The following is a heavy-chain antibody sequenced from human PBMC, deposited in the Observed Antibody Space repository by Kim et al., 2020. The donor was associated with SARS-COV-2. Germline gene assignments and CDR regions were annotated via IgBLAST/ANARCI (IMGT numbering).Heavy chain of an antibody. CDR3: ARGPGYCSGGSCYWNWFDP. V-gene: IGHV4-34*01. D-gene: IGHD2-15*01. CDR2: INHSGST. J-gene: IGHJ5*02. Sequence: SETLSLTCAVYGGSFSGYYWSWIRQPPGKGLEWIGEINHSGSTNYNPSLKSRVTISVDTSKNQFSLKLSSVTAADTAVYYCARGPGYCSGGSCYWNWFDPWGQGTLVTVSS. CDR1: GGSFSGYY.